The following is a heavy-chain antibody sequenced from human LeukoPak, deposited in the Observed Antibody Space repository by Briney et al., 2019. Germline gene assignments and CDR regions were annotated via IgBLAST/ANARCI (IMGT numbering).Heavy chain of an antibody. V-gene: IGHV1-24*01. J-gene: IGHJ6*02. CDR2: FDPEDGET. Sequence: ASVKVSCKVSGYTLTELSMHWVRQAPGKGLEWMGGFDPEDGETIYAQKFQGRVTMTEDTSTDTAYMELSSLRSEDTAVYYCASTGLYSSSWAPAYGMDVWGQGTTVTVSS. D-gene: IGHD6-13*01. CDR3: ASTGLYSSSWAPAYGMDV. CDR1: GYTLTELS.